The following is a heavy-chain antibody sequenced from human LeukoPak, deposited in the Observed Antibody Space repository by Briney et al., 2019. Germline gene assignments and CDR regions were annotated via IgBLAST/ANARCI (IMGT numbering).Heavy chain of an antibody. J-gene: IGHJ4*02. Sequence: SETLSLTCAVYGGSFSGYYWSWIRQPPGKGLEWIGEINHSGSTNYNPSLKSRVTISVDTSKNQFSLKLSSVTAADTAVYYCAREKKPYYYGSGSYRYYFDYWGQGNLVTVSS. D-gene: IGHD3-10*01. V-gene: IGHV4-34*01. CDR2: INHSGST. CDR1: GGSFSGYY. CDR3: AREKKPYYYGSGSYRYYFDY.